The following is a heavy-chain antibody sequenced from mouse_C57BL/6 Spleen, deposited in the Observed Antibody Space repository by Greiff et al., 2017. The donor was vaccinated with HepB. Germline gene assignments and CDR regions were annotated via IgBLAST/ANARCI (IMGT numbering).Heavy chain of an antibody. D-gene: IGHD1-1*01. V-gene: IGHV1-85*01. CDR2: IYPRDGST. CDR3: ARNYDYYGSSYDYAMDY. Sequence: QVQLQQSGPELVKPGASVKLSCKASGYTFTSYDINWVKQRPGQGLEWIGWIYPRDGSTKYNEKFKGKATLTVDTSSSTAYMELHSLTSEDSAVYFCARNYDYYGSSYDYAMDYWGQGTSVTVSS. J-gene: IGHJ4*01. CDR1: GYTFTSYD.